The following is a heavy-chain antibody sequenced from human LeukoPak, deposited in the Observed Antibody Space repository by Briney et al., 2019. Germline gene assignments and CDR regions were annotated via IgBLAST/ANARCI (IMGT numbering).Heavy chain of an antibody. CDR1: GFTFSSYA. CDR2: ISGSGGST. D-gene: IGHD5-18*01. CDR3: AKAQRGYSYGLIFDY. Sequence: GGSLRLSCAASGFTFSSYAMSWVRQAPGKGREGVSAISGSGGSTYYADSVKGRFTISRDNSKNTLYLQMNSLRAEDTAVYYCAKAQRGYSYGLIFDYWGQGTLVTVSS. V-gene: IGHV3-23*01. J-gene: IGHJ4*02.